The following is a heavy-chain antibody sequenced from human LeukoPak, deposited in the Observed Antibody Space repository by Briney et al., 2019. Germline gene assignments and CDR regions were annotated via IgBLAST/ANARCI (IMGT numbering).Heavy chain of an antibody. CDR1: GASITSCY. CDR2: LYTTGTT. Sequence: SETLSLTCAVSGASITSCYWSWVRQSAGKGLEWIGRLYTTGTTNYNPSLKSRVTMSGDSSKNQLSLTLTSVTAADTAVYYCVRDEANWEEPNDAFDTWGQGTLVTVSS. J-gene: IGHJ3*02. D-gene: IGHD1-26*01. CDR3: VRDEANWEEPNDAFDT. V-gene: IGHV4-4*07.